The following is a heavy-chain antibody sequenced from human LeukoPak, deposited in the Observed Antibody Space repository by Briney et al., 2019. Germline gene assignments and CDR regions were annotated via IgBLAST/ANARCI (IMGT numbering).Heavy chain of an antibody. CDR1: GYTFTGHY. Sequence: ASVKVSCKASGYTFTGHYIHWVRQAPGQGLEWMGWINPNGAGTNYAQKFQGRVTMTRDMSITTDYMELSRLSSDDTAVYYCARDDRSGSCSWFDPWGQGTLVTVSS. CDR3: ARDDRSGSCSWFDP. D-gene: IGHD2-15*01. V-gene: IGHV1-2*02. CDR2: INPNGAGT. J-gene: IGHJ5*02.